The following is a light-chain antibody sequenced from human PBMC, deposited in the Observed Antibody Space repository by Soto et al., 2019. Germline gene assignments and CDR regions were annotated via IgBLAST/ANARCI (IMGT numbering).Light chain of an antibody. V-gene: IGLV9-49*01. CDR2: VGTGGIVG. J-gene: IGLJ1*01. CDR1: SGYSNYK. CDR3: GADHGSGSNFVYV. Sequence: QSVLTQPPSASASLGASVTLTCTLSSGYSNYKVDWYQQRPGKGPRFVMRVGTGGIVGSKGDGVPDRFSVLGSGLNRYLTIKHIHDEDERDYHCGADHGSGSNFVYVFGTGTKLTVL.